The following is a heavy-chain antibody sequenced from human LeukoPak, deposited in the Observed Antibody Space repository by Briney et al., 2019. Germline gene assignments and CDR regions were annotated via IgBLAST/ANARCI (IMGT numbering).Heavy chain of an antibody. J-gene: IGHJ6*02. CDR1: GFTFSSYW. D-gene: IGHD1-26*01. V-gene: IGHV3-74*01. CDR3: AIPTASYYGMDV. CDR2: INSDGSST. Sequence: PGGSLRLSCAASGFTFSSYWMHWVRHAPGKGLVWVSRINSDGSSTSYADSVKGRFTISRDNAKNTLYLQMNSLRAEDTAVYYCAIPTASYYGMDVWGRGTTVTVSS.